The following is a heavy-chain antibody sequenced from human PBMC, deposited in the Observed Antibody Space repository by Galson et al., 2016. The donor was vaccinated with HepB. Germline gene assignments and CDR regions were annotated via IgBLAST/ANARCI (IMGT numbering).Heavy chain of an antibody. J-gene: IGHJ6*04. Sequence: SLRLSCAASGFSFSLYDMHWVRQVTGRGLEWVSAIGTAPGDTNYLDSVKGRFTISRENADNSLYLQMNSLRPGDTAVYYCARGKSLWTTPWNYGLDVWGKGTTVTASS. D-gene: IGHD4-17*01. CDR2: IGTAPGDT. V-gene: IGHV3-13*01. CDR3: ARGKSLWTTPWNYGLDV. CDR1: GFSFSLYD.